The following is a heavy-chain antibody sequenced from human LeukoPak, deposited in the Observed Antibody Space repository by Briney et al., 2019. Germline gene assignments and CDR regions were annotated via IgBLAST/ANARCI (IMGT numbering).Heavy chain of an antibody. D-gene: IGHD2-2*01. V-gene: IGHV3-23*01. CDR3: AKDWSCSSASCRFDY. CDR2: VSGSGGNT. J-gene: IGHJ4*02. CDR1: GCPLSNIT. Sequence: GGTLALPCVASGCPLSNITWSGSARPPGRGGQGCMGVSGSGGNTYYADSVKGRFTISRDNSKNTLYLQMNSLRADDTAVYHCAKDWSCSSASCRFDYWGQGTLVTVSS.